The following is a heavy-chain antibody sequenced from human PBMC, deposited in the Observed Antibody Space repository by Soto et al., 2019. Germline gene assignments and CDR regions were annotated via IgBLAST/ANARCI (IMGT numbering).Heavy chain of an antibody. D-gene: IGHD2-15*01. CDR3: ARVTYCSGGSCYSPPQY. Sequence: GGSLRLSCAASGFTFSSYGMHWVRQAPGKGLEWVAVIWYDGSNKYYADSVKGRFTISRDNSKNTLYLQMNSLRAEDTAVYYCARVTYCSGGSCYSPPQYWGQGTLVTVSS. CDR2: IWYDGSNK. V-gene: IGHV3-33*01. J-gene: IGHJ4*02. CDR1: GFTFSSYG.